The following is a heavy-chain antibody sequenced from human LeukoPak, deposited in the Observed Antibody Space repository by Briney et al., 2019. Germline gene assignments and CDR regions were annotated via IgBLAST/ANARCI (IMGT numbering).Heavy chain of an antibody. CDR3: ARDEYYPYCSGGSCYHDY. CDR1: GFTFSDYY. J-gene: IGHJ4*02. CDR2: ISSSGSTI. V-gene: IGHV3-11*01. Sequence: PGGSLRLSCAASGFTFSDYYMSWIRQAPGKGLEWVSYISSSGSTIYYADSVKGRFTISRDNAKNSLYLQMNSLRAEDTAVYYCARDEYYPYCSGGSCYHDYWGQGVLVTVSS. D-gene: IGHD2-15*01.